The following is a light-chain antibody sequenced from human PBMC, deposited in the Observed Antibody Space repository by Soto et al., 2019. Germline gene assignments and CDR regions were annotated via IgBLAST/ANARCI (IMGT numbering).Light chain of an antibody. Sequence: QSALTQPASVSGSPGQSITISCTGTSSDVGSYNLVSWYQQHPGKAPKFMIYEGTKRPSGVSNRFSGSKSGNTASLTISGLQAADEANYYCCSYAGSRPYVFRTGTKLTVL. CDR3: CSYAGSRPYV. CDR1: SSDVGSYNL. V-gene: IGLV2-23*01. J-gene: IGLJ1*01. CDR2: EGT.